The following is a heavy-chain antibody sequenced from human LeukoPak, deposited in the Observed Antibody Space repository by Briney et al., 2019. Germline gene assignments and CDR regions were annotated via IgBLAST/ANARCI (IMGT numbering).Heavy chain of an antibody. CDR2: ISYDGSNK. CDR3: AKDQSRMDV. J-gene: IGHJ6*02. V-gene: IGHV3-30*18. CDR1: GFTFSSYG. D-gene: IGHD6-13*01. Sequence: GGSLRLSCAASGFTFSSYGMHWVRQAPGKGLEWVAVISYDGSNKYYADSVKGRFTISRDNSKNTLYLQMNSLRAEDTAVYYCAKDQSRMDVWGQGTTVTVSS.